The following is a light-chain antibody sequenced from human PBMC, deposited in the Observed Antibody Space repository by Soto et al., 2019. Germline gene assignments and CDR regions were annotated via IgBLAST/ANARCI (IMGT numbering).Light chain of an antibody. CDR1: SSDVGGYQY. V-gene: IGLV2-8*01. Sequence: QSALAQPPSASGSPGQSVTISCTGTSSDVGGYQYVSWYQQYPGKAPKLMIYAVNKRPSGVPDRFSGSRSGNTASLTVSGLQADDEADYYCSSYAGSNNYVFGTGTKVTVL. CDR2: AVN. J-gene: IGLJ1*01. CDR3: SSYAGSNNYV.